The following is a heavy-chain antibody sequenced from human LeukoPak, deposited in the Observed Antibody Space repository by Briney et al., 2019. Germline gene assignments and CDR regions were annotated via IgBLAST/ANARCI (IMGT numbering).Heavy chain of an antibody. Sequence: GGSLRLSCAASGFTFSSYSMNWVRQAPGKGLERVSSISSSSSYIYYADSVKGRFTISRDNAKNSLYLQMNSLRAEDTAVYYCASYGRGSNYYDSADPYYMDVWGKGTTVTVSS. V-gene: IGHV3-21*01. CDR1: GFTFSSYS. J-gene: IGHJ6*03. CDR3: ASYGRGSNYYDSADPYYMDV. CDR2: ISSSSSYI. D-gene: IGHD3-22*01.